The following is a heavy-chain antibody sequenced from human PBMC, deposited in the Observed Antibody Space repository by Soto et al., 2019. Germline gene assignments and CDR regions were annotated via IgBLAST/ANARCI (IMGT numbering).Heavy chain of an antibody. CDR2: ISGSGGST. J-gene: IGHJ6*02. CDR1: GFTFNTYA. Sequence: PGGSLRRSCAACGFTFNTYALSWVRHAPGKGLEWVSAISGSGGSTDYVDSVKGRFTISRDNSKNTLYLQMNSLRAEDTAHYFCANGAVVGANYKYYDMDVWGRGTTVTVSS. D-gene: IGHD1-26*01. V-gene: IGHV3-23*01. CDR3: ANGAVVGANYKYYDMDV.